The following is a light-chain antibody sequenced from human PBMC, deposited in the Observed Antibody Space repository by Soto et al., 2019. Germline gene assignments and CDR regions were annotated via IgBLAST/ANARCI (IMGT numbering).Light chain of an antibody. J-gene: IGLJ1*01. Sequence: QSALTQPASVSGPPGQSITISCTGTSGDVGNYNLVSWYQQHPGKAPRLMIYEVNKWPSGVSNRFSGSKSGNTASLTISGLQAEDEADYYCCSYVGSSTSYVFGTGTKVTVL. CDR3: CSYVGSSTSYV. V-gene: IGLV2-23*02. CDR1: SGDVGNYNL. CDR2: EVN.